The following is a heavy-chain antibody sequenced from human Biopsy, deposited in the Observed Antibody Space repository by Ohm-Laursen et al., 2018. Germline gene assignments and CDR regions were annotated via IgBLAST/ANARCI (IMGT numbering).Heavy chain of an antibody. Sequence: SVTLSLTWTGSGGTISSDYWSWIRQTPGKGLEWIGYIYYSGSTNYNPSLKSRVTISVDTSKNQFSLRLNSVTATDTAVYYCARATNSTGWPYYYFYGMDVWGQGTTVTVSS. D-gene: IGHD2/OR15-2a*01. V-gene: IGHV4-59*01. CDR1: GGTISSDY. J-gene: IGHJ6*02. CDR3: ARATNSTGWPYYYFYGMDV. CDR2: IYYSGST.